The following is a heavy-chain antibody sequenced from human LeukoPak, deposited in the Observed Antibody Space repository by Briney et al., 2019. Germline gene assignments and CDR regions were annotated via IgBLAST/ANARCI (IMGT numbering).Heavy chain of an antibody. V-gene: IGHV3-9*01. J-gene: IGHJ6*03. CDR3: AKDKWLPKSNYYYYYMDV. CDR1: GFTFDDYA. Sequence: PGGSLRLSCAASGFTFDDYAMHWVRQAPGKGLEWVSGISWNSGSIGYADSVKGRFTISRDNAKNSLYLQMNSLRAEDTALYYCAKDKWLPKSNYYYYYMDVWGEGTTVTVSS. D-gene: IGHD3-22*01. CDR2: ISWNSGSI.